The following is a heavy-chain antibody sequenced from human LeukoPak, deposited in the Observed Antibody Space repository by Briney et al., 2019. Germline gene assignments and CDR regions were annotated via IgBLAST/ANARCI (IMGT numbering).Heavy chain of an antibody. J-gene: IGHJ6*02. CDR2: IIPIFGTA. D-gene: IGHD2-2*02. CDR1: GGTFSSYA. Sequence: SVKVSCKASGGTFSSYAISWVRQAPGQGLEWMGGIIPIFGTANYAQKFQGRVTITADESTSTAYMELSSLRSEDTAVYYCASDKYCSSTSCYTGYYYGMDVSGQGTAVTVSS. CDR3: ASDKYCSSTSCYTGYYYGMDV. V-gene: IGHV1-69*01.